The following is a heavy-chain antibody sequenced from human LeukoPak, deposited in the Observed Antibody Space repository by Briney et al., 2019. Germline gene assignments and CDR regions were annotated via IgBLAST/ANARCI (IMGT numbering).Heavy chain of an antibody. CDR1: GYIFTVYY. D-gene: IGHD6-6*01. J-gene: IGHJ3*02. V-gene: IGHV1-2*02. Sequence: ASVKVSCKASGYIFTVYYMHWVRQAPGQGLEWMGWINPNSGDTNYAQKFQGGVTMTRDTSISTAYMELSSLRSEDTAVYYCARGIEYSQDAFDIWGQGTMVTVSS. CDR2: INPNSGDT. CDR3: ARGIEYSQDAFDI.